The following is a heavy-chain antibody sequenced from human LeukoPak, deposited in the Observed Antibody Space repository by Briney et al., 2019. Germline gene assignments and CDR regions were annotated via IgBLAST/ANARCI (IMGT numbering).Heavy chain of an antibody. V-gene: IGHV4-34*01. CDR3: ARHHGLRYLRPFDY. CDR1: GGSFSGYY. Sequence: PSETLSLTCAVYGGSFSGYYWSWIRQPPGKGLEWIGEINHSGSTNYNPSLKSRVTISVDTSKNQFSLKLSSVTAADTAVYYCARHHGLRYLRPFDYWGQGTLVTVSS. CDR2: INHSGST. J-gene: IGHJ4*02. D-gene: IGHD3-9*01.